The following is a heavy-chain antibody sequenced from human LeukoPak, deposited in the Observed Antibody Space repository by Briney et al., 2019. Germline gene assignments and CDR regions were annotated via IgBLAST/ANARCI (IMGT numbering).Heavy chain of an antibody. CDR1: GYTFTGYY. J-gene: IGHJ1*01. Sequence: GASVKVSCKASGYTFTGYYMHWVRQAPGQGLEWMGWINPNSSGTNYAQKFQGRVTMTRDTSISTAYMELRSDDTAVYYCATSSGYYVGYIQYWGQGTLVTVSS. V-gene: IGHV1-2*02. CDR2: INPNSSGT. D-gene: IGHD3-22*01. CDR3: ATSSGYYVGYIQY.